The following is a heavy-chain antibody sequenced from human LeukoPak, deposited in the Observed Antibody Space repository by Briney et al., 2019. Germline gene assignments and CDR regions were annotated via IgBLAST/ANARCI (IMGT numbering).Heavy chain of an antibody. V-gene: IGHV3-23*01. CDR2: ISGSGTTT. D-gene: IGHD6-19*01. CDR1: GFTFSSYA. CDR3: AKDPASLYSSGWLYFDY. J-gene: IGHJ4*02. Sequence: GGSLRLSCVASGFTFSSYAMSWVRQAPGKGLEWVSAISGSGTTTYYADSVKGRFTISRDNSKNTLYLQINSLRAEDTALYYCAKDPASLYSSGWLYFDYWGQGTLVTVSS.